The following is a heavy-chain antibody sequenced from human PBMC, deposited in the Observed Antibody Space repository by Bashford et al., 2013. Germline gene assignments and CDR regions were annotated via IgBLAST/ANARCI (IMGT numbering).Heavy chain of an antibody. CDR3: ARVVNIVGYRRYYYMDV. CDR1: GGSISSYY. CDR2: IYYSGST. J-gene: IGHJ6*03. D-gene: IGHD2-15*01. V-gene: IGHV4-31*03. Sequence: SSETLSLTCTVSGGSISSYYWSWIRQHPGKGLEWIGYIYYSGSTYYNPSLKSRVTISVDTSKNQFSLKLSSVTAADTAVYYCARVVNIVGYRRYYYMDVWGKGTTVTVSS.